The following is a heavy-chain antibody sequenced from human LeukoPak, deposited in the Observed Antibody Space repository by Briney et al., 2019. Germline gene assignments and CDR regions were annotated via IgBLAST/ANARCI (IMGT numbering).Heavy chain of an antibody. CDR3: ARGKELYFRTDY. CDR2: INHSGST. J-gene: IGHJ4*02. CDR1: GGSFSGYY. Sequence: PSETLSLTCAVYGGSFSGYYWSWIRQPPGKGLEWIGEINHSGSTNYNPSLKSRVTISVDTSKNQFSLKLSSVTAADTAVYYCARGKELYFRTDYWGQGTLVTVSS. V-gene: IGHV4-34*01. D-gene: IGHD2-15*01.